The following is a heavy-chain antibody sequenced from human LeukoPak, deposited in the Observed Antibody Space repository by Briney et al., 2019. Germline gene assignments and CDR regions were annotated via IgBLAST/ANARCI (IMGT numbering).Heavy chain of an antibody. D-gene: IGHD4-17*01. V-gene: IGHV3-74*01. CDR2: IASDGSST. CDR3: ARDPSDYGDPYYMDV. J-gene: IGHJ6*03. Sequence: PGGSLRLSCAASGFTFSTYWMHWVRQAPGKGLVWVSRIASDGSSTNYADSVKGRFTISRDNAKNSLYLQMNSLRAEDTAVYYCARDPSDYGDPYYMDVWGEGTTVTISS. CDR1: GFTFSTYW.